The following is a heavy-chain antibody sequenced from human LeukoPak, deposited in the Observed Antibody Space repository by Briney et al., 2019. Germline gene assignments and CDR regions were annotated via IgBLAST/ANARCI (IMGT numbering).Heavy chain of an antibody. J-gene: IGHJ4*02. CDR2: IRGSGTVT. CDR1: GFTFTSYA. V-gene: IGHV3-23*01. Sequence: GGSLRLSCAASGFTFTSYAMSWVRHPPGKGLGWVSVIRGSGTVTYFADSVKGRFTVSRDNSKNTLYLQMSSLRAEDTAIYYCAKSLDYDGGVLWALSQYWGQGTVVTVSS. D-gene: IGHD3-22*01. CDR3: AKSLDYDGGVLWALSQY.